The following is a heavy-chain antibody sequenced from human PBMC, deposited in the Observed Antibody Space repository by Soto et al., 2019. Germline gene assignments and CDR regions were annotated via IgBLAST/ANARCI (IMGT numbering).Heavy chain of an antibody. J-gene: IGHJ6*02. Sequence: GGSLRLSCAASGFTFSNAWMNWVRQAPGKGLEWVGRIKSKTDGGTTDYAAPVKGRFTISRDDSKNTLYLQMNSLKTEDTAVYYCTTKAEPGSRGDDYGMDVWGQGTTVTVSS. CDR1: GFTFSNAW. V-gene: IGHV3-15*07. D-gene: IGHD6-25*01. CDR2: IKSKTDGGTT. CDR3: TTKAEPGSRGDDYGMDV.